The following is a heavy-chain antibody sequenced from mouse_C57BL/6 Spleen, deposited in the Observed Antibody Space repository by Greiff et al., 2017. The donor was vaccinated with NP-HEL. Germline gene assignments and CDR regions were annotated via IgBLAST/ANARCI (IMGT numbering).Heavy chain of an antibody. J-gene: IGHJ2*01. D-gene: IGHD1-1*01. Sequence: EVMLVESGGGLVQPGGSLKLSCAASGFTFSDYYMYWVRQTPEKRLEWVAYISNGGGSTYVPEHVKGRFTISRDNAKNTPYLHMRRLKSEDTAMYYCARHVVAKGFDYWGQGTTLTVSS. CDR1: GFTFSDYY. CDR2: ISNGGGST. V-gene: IGHV5-12*01. CDR3: ARHVVAKGFDY.